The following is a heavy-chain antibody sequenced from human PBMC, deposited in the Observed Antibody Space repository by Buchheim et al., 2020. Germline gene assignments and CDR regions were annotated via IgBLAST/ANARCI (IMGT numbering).Heavy chain of an antibody. CDR1: GFTFSSYR. CDR2: ISSSSSTI. J-gene: IGHJ6*02. V-gene: IGHV3-48*01. D-gene: IGHD6-19*01. CDR3: ARDLVRSSGWYYYYGMDV. Sequence: EVQLVESGGGLVQPGGSLRLSCAASGFTFSSYRMNWVRQAPGKGLEWVSYISSSSSTIYYADSVMGRFTISSANAKNSLYLQMNSLRAEDTAVYYCARDLVRSSGWYYYYGMDVWGQGTT.